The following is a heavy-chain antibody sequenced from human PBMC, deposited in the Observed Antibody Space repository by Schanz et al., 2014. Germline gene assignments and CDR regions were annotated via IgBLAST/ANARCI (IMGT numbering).Heavy chain of an antibody. V-gene: IGHV3-11*01. CDR3: ARPPPPYSSSPYYWYYGMDV. CDR2: ISNSGYTI. CDR1: GFTFSDYY. Sequence: QVQLVESGGGLVKPGGSLRLSCAASGFTFSDYYMNWIRQAPGKGLEWVSYISNSGYTIYYADSVKGRFTISRDNAKNSRYLKMNSLRAEDTAVYYCARPPPPYSSSPYYWYYGMDVWGQGTTVTVSS. J-gene: IGHJ6*02. D-gene: IGHD6-6*01.